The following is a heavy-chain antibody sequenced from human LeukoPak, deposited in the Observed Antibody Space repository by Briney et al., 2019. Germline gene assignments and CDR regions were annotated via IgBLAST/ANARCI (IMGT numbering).Heavy chain of an antibody. CDR3: ARDGGGNRNFDY. CDR1: GYSISSGYY. D-gene: IGHD4-23*01. V-gene: IGHV4-4*07. J-gene: IGHJ4*02. Sequence: PSETLSLTCTVSGYSISSGYYWGWIRQPAGKGLEWVGRVHTSGSTNYNPSLKSRVTLSQDTSKNQFYLRLTSVTAADTAVYYCARDGGGNRNFDYWGQGTLVTVSS. CDR2: VHTSGST.